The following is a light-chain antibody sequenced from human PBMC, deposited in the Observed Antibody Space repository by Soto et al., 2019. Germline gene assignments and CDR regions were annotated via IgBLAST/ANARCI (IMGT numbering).Light chain of an antibody. CDR3: QQYGSSPLIT. V-gene: IGKV3-20*01. Sequence: EIVLTHSPGTLSLSPGGRATLSSRATQSVSSSYLAWYQQKPGQAPRLLIYGASSRATGIPDRFSGSGSGTDFTLTISRLEPEDFAVYYCQQYGSSPLITFGQGKRLEIK. J-gene: IGKJ5*01. CDR1: QSVSSSY. CDR2: GAS.